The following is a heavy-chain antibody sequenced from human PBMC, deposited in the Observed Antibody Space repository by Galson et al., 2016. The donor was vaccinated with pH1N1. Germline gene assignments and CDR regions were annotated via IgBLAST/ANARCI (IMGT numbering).Heavy chain of an antibody. Sequence: SLRLSCAASGFTVSSNYMSWVRQAPGKGLEWVSVIYSGGSSYYADSVKGRFTISRDNSKNTLFLQMNSLRAGDTAVYYCSGTSSKNYWGQGTLVTVSS. CDR1: GFTVSSNY. J-gene: IGHJ4*02. CDR3: SGTSSKNY. CDR2: IYSGGSS. V-gene: IGHV3-53*01. D-gene: IGHD2-2*01.